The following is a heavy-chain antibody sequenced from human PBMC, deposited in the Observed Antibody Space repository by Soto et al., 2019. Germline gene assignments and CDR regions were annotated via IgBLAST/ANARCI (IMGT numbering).Heavy chain of an antibody. CDR1: GSTFTSYD. D-gene: IGHD5-12*01. J-gene: IGHJ6*02. CDR2: MNPNSGNT. V-gene: IGHV1-8*01. Sequence: ASVTVSYPASGSTFTSYDINWVRQAPGQGLEWMGWMNPNSGNTGYAQKFQGRVTMTRNTSISTAYMELSSLRSEDTAVYYCARLTSWRDYYGMDVWGQGTTVTVSS. CDR3: ARLTSWRDYYGMDV.